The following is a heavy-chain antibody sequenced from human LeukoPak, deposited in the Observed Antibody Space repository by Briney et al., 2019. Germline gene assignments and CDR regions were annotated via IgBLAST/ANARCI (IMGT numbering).Heavy chain of an antibody. V-gene: IGHV1-2*06. J-gene: IGHJ4*02. D-gene: IGHD3-10*01. CDR3: VKPHYDSGTFLVYFDY. CDR1: GYTFIGYY. Sequence: GASVKVSCKASGYTFIGYYIHWVRQAPGQGLEWMGRINPNSGGTNFAQNFQGRVTMTRDTSIDTAYMELSRLRSDDTAVYYCVKPHYDSGTFLVYFDYWGQGTLVTVSS. CDR2: INPNSGGT.